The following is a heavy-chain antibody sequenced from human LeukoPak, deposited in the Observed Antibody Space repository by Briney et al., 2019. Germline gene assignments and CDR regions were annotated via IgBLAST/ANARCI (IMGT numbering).Heavy chain of an antibody. Sequence: HTGGSLRLSCAASGFTFSSYAMSWVRQAPGKGLEWVSAISGSGGSTYYADSVKGRFTISRDNSKNTLYLQMNSLRAEDTAVYYCAKAGCSGGSCYSGMDVWGKGTTVTVSS. CDR3: AKAGCSGGSCYSGMDV. CDR1: GFTFSSYA. D-gene: IGHD2-15*01. CDR2: ISGSGGST. V-gene: IGHV3-23*01. J-gene: IGHJ6*04.